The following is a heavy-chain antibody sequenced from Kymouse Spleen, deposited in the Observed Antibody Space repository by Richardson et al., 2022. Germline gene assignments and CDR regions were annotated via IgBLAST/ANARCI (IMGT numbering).Heavy chain of an antibody. Sequence: EVQLVESGGGVVRPGGSLRLSCAASGFTFDDYGMSWVRQAPGKGLEWVSGINWNGGSTGYADSVKGRFTISRDNAKNSLYLQMNSLRAEDTALYYCARDRYCSSTSCLYYYYYGMDVWGQGTTVTVSS. CDR3: ARDRYCSSTSCLYYYYYGMDV. D-gene: IGHD2-2*02. J-gene: IGHJ6*02. CDR1: GFTFDDYG. CDR2: INWNGGST. V-gene: IGHV3-20*d01.